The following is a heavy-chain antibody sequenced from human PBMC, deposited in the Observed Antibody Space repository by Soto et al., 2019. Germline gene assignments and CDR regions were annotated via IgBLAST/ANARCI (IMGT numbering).Heavy chain of an antibody. CDR2: IYWDDYK. CDR3: AHKAALGDFDY. V-gene: IGHV2-5*02. Sequence: QITLKESGPTLLKPTQTLTLTCTFSGFSLSSRDVGVAWIRQPPGKAPEWLGIIYWDDYKHYSPSLQSRLTITKDTSKNQVVLTMTNMDPVDTATYFCAHKAALGDFDYWGQGTLVTVSS. D-gene: IGHD2-15*01. J-gene: IGHJ4*02. CDR1: GFSLSSRDVG.